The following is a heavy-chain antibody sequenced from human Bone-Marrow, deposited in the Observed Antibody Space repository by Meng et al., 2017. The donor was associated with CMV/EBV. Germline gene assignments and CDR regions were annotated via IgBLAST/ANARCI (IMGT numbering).Heavy chain of an antibody. D-gene: IGHD3-22*01. J-gene: IGHJ4*02. CDR3: ARVAHYYDRFDLPDY. Sequence: GGSLRLSCAASGFTFSSYAMHWVRQAPGKGLEWVAVVSYDGSNKYYADSVKGRFTISRDNSKNTLYLQMNSLRAEDTAVYYCARVAHYYDRFDLPDYWDQGTLVTVSS. CDR1: GFTFSSYA. V-gene: IGHV3-30-3*01. CDR2: VSYDGSNK.